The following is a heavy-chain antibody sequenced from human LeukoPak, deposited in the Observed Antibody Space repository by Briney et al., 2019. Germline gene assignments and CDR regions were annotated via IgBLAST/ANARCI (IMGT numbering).Heavy chain of an antibody. CDR2: IYYSGST. J-gene: IGHJ4*02. CDR1: GGSISSGGYY. Sequence: ETSETLSLTCTVSGGSISSGGYYWSWIRQHPGKGLEWIGYIYYSGSTYYNPSLKSRVTISVDTSKNQFSLKLSSVTAADTAVYYCARAIAARAYNPYFDYWGQGTLVTVSS. CDR3: ARAIAARAYNPYFDY. D-gene: IGHD6-6*01. V-gene: IGHV4-31*03.